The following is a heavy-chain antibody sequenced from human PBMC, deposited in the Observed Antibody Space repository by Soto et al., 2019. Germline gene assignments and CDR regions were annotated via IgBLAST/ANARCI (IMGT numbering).Heavy chain of an antibody. J-gene: IGHJ4*02. V-gene: IGHV4-39*01. Sequence: SETLSLTCTVSGGSISSSSYYWGWIRQPPGKGLEWIGSIYYSGSTYYNPSLKSRVTISVDTSKNQFSLKLSSVTAADTAVYYCARHLGYCSGGSCYPPDYWGQGTLVTVSS. CDR3: ARHLGYCSGGSCYPPDY. CDR1: GGSISSSSYY. D-gene: IGHD2-15*01. CDR2: IYYSGST.